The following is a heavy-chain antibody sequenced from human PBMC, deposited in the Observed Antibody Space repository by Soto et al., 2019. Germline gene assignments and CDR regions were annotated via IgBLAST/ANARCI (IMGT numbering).Heavy chain of an antibody. J-gene: IGHJ4*02. CDR2: IIPAFGRV. CDR1: GGSLNTYA. Sequence: ASVKVSCKASGGSLNTYAISWVRQAPGQGLEWMGGIIPAFGRVSYAQKFQGRVTITADDSTSTAYMELSGLRSDDTAMYYCADLVLGYCITTTCPPDDWGQGTLVTVSS. V-gene: IGHV1-69*13. D-gene: IGHD2-2*03. CDR3: ADLVLGYCITTTCPPDD.